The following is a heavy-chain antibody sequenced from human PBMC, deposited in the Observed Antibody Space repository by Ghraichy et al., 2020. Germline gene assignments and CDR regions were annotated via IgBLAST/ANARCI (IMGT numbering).Heavy chain of an antibody. D-gene: IGHD2-21*01. CDR3: AGGTGWVINS. CDR2: IKQDGSGK. CDR1: GFTFSTYW. V-gene: IGHV3-7*04. Sequence: GESMNISCAASGFTFSTYWMQWVRQAPGKGLEWVANIKQDGSGKYYVDSVKGRFTISRDNAKNSLYLQMNSLRAEDTAVYYCAGGTGWVINSWGQGTLVTVS. J-gene: IGHJ4*02.